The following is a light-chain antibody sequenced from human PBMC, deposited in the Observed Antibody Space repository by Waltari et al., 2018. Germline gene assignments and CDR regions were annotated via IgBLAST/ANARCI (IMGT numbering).Light chain of an antibody. CDR1: SGHSRHA. CDR2: LHSDGRH. Sequence: QPVLTRSPSASASLGDSVKLTCILSSGHSRHAIAWQQHQDGKAPRFLMRLHSDGRHTKGDGIPDRFSGSSSGTERYLTISNLQSEDEADYFCQTWDTGIWVFGGGTRLTVL. V-gene: IGLV4-69*02. J-gene: IGLJ3*02. CDR3: QTWDTGIWV.